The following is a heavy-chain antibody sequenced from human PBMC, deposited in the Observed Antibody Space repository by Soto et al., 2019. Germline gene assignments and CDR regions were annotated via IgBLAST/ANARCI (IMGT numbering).Heavy chain of an antibody. CDR2: ISYDGSNK. J-gene: IGHJ6*02. CDR1: GFTFSSYA. Sequence: GGSLRLSCAASGFTFSSYAMPWVRQAPGKGLEWVAVISYDGSNKYYADSVKGRFTISRDNSKNTLYLQMNSLRAEDTAVYYCATDLKSALYYYYEMDVWGQGTTVTVYS. D-gene: IGHD3-9*01. V-gene: IGHV3-30-3*01. CDR3: ATDLKSALYYYYEMDV.